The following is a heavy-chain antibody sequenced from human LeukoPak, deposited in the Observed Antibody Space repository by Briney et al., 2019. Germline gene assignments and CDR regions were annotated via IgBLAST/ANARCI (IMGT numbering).Heavy chain of an antibody. J-gene: IGHJ4*02. D-gene: IGHD2-8*02. CDR1: GFTFSNYA. CDR2: IFPSGGEI. CDR3: ATYRQVLLPFES. V-gene: IGHV3-23*01. Sequence: GGSLRLSCAASGFTFSNYAMSWVRQAPGKGLEWVSSIFPSGGEIHYADSVRGRFTISRDNSKSTLSLQMNSLRAEDTAIYYCATYRQVLLPFESWGQGTLVTVSS.